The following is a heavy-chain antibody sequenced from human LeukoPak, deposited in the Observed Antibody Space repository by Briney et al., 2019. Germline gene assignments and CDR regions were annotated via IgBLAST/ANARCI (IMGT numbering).Heavy chain of an antibody. V-gene: IGHV4-59*01. CDR1: GGSISSYY. D-gene: IGHD3-9*01. Sequence: PSETLSLTCTVSGGSISSYYWSWIRQPPGKGLEWIGYIYYSGSTNYNPSLKSRVTISVDTSKNPFSLKLSSVTAADTAVYYCARGHFDWSVDYWGQGTLVTVSS. CDR2: IYYSGST. CDR3: ARGHFDWSVDY. J-gene: IGHJ4*02.